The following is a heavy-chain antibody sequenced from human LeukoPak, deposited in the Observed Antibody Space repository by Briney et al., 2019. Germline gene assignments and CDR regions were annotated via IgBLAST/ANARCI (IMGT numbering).Heavy chain of an antibody. CDR2: IYYSGST. CDR3: ARHDPIDY. Sequence: SETLSLTCTVSGGYISSSRYYCRWIRQPPGKGLAWIGWIYYSGSTYYHPSLNSRITISVDTSKNQFSLKLSSVTAADAAVYYCARHDPIDYWGQGTLVTVSS. CDR1: GGYISSSRYY. V-gene: IGHV4-39*01. J-gene: IGHJ4*02.